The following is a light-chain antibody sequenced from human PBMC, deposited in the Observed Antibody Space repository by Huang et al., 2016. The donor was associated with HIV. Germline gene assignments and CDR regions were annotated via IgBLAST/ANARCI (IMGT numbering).Light chain of an antibody. J-gene: IGKJ1*01. CDR3: QQYKSQWT. CDR2: KTS. V-gene: IGKV1-5*03. Sequence: DIQMTQSPSTLSASVGDRVTITCRASQSISSWLAWYQQKPGKAPQILISKTSSLESGVPSRFSGSGSGTEFTLTISSLQPDDFATYYCQQYKSQWTFGQGTKVEIK. CDR1: QSISSW.